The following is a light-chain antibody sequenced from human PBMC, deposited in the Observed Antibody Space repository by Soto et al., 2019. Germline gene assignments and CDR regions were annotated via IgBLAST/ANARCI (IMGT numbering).Light chain of an antibody. Sequence: QSVLTQPPSASGTPGQRVTISCSGSSSNIGSNSVYWYQQLPGTAPTLLIYRNNQRPSGVPDRFSGSKSGTSASLAISGLRSEDEANYYCAAWDDSLSGVVFGGGTKLTVL. J-gene: IGLJ3*02. CDR3: AAWDDSLSGVV. CDR2: RNN. V-gene: IGLV1-47*01. CDR1: SSNIGSNS.